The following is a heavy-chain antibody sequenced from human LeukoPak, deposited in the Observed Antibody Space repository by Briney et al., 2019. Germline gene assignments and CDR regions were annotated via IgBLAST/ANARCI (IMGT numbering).Heavy chain of an antibody. V-gene: IGHV3-21*01. CDR3: AELGITMIGGV. D-gene: IGHD3-10*02. CDR1: GFTLSSYS. CDR2: ISSSSSYI. J-gene: IGHJ6*04. Sequence: GGSLRLSCDASGFTLSSYSMNWVRQSPGKGLEWVSSISSSSSYIYYADSVKGRFTISRDNAKNSLYLQMNSLRAEDTAVYYCAELGITMIGGVWGKGTTVTISS.